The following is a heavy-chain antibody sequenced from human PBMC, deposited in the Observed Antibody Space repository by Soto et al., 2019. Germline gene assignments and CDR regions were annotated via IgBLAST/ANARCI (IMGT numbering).Heavy chain of an antibody. J-gene: IGHJ4*02. Sequence: GGSLRLSCAASGFTFSSYGMHWVRQAPGKGLEWVAVISYDGTEKYHADSVKGRFTISRDNSKNTLYLQVNSLRAEDTAVYHCARKPETGTTVPFDYWGQGTLVTVSS. CDR3: ARKPETGTTVPFDY. D-gene: IGHD1-1*01. CDR2: ISYDGTEK. V-gene: IGHV3-30*03. CDR1: GFTFSSYG.